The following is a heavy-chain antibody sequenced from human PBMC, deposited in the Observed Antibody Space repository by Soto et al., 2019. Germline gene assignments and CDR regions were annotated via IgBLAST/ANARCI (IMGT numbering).Heavy chain of an antibody. Sequence: GGSLRLSCAASGFTFSSYAMHWVRQAPGKGLEWVAVISYDGSNKYYADSVKGRFTISRDNSKNTLYLQMNSLRAEDTAVYYCARDYDSSGFHEGPFDYWGQGTLVTVSS. D-gene: IGHD3-22*01. J-gene: IGHJ4*02. CDR2: ISYDGSNK. CDR3: ARDYDSSGFHEGPFDY. CDR1: GFTFSSYA. V-gene: IGHV3-30-3*01.